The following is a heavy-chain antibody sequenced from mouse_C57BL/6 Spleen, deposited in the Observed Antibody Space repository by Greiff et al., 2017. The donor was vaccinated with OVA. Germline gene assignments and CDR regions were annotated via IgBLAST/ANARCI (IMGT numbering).Heavy chain of an antibody. Sequence: VQLKESGGGLVKPGGSLKLSCAASGFTFSSYAMSWVRQTPEKRLEWVATISDGGSYTYYPDNVKGRFTISRDNAKNNLYLQMSHLKSEDTAMYYCARDSVTGTYFDYWGQGTTLTVSS. CDR1: GFTFSSYA. CDR3: ARDSVTGTYFDY. D-gene: IGHD4-1*01. CDR2: ISDGGSYT. V-gene: IGHV5-4*01. J-gene: IGHJ2*01.